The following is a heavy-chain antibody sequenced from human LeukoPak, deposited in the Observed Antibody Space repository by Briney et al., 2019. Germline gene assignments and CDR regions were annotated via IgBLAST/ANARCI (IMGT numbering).Heavy chain of an antibody. J-gene: IGHJ4*02. CDR3: ARELPGDFDY. CDR1: GGTFTSYA. Sequence: GASVKVSCKASGGTFTSYAISWVRQAPGQGLEWMGGIIPIFGTANYAQKFQGRVTITADESTSTAYMELSSLRSEDTAVYYCARELPGDFDYWGQGTLVTVSS. V-gene: IGHV1-69*13. D-gene: IGHD3-10*01. CDR2: IIPIFGTA.